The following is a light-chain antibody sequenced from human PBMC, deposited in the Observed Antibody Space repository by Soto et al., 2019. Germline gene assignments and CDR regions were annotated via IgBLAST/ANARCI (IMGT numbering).Light chain of an antibody. V-gene: IGKV1-5*01. J-gene: IGKJ2*01. CDR2: DAS. CDR3: QQYKSHPYT. CDR1: QSISSL. Sequence: DIQMTQSPSTLSASVGDRVTITCRASQSISSLLAWYQQKPGKAPKLLIYDASSLENGDPARFSGSGSGTEFTLAISSLQSDDFATYYCQQYKSHPYTFGQGTRLDIK.